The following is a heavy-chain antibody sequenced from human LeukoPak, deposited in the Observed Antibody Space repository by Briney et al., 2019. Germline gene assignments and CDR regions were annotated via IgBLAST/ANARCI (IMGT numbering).Heavy chain of an antibody. J-gene: IGHJ5*02. D-gene: IGHD4-17*01. V-gene: IGHV1-8*01. CDR1: GYTFTSYD. CDR3: ARVHDYGDHNWFDP. CDR2: MNPNSGNT. Sequence: ASVKVSCKASGYTFTSYDINWVRQATGQGLEWMGWMNPNSGNTGYAQKFQGRVTMTRNTSISTAYMELSSLRSEATAVYYCARVHDYGDHNWFDPWGQGTLVTVSS.